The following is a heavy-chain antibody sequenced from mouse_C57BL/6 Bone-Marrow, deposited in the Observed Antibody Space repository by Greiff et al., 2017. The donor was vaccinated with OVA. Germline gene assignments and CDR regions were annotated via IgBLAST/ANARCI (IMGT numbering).Heavy chain of an antibody. D-gene: IGHD1-1*01. CDR3: AALITTDYYAIDY. CDR1: GFSLTSYG. V-gene: IGHV2-5*01. Sequence: QVHVKQSGPGLVQPSQSLSISCTVSGFSLTSYGVHWVRQSPGKGLEWLGVIWRGGSTDYNAAFMSRLSITKDNSKSKVFFKMNSLQADDTAIYYCAALITTDYYAIDYWGQGTSVTVSS. J-gene: IGHJ4*01. CDR2: IWRGGST.